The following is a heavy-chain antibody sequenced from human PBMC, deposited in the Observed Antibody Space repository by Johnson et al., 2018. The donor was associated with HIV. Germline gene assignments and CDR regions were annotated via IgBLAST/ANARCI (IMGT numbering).Heavy chain of an antibody. CDR2: ISSDGSNK. D-gene: IGHD5-24*01. J-gene: IGHJ3*02. Sequence: QVQLVESGGGVVQPGRSLRLSCAASGFTFSSYAMHWVRQAPGKGLEWVAVISSDGSNKYYADSVKGRFTISRDNSKNTLYLQMNSLRAEDTAVYYCARDQVVEMATIIGDDAFDIWGQGTMVTVSS. CDR1: GFTFSSYA. CDR3: ARDQVVEMATIIGDDAFDI. V-gene: IGHV3-30-3*01.